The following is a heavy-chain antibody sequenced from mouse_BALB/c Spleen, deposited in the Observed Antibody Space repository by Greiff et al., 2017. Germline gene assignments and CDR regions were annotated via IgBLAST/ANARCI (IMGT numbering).Heavy chain of an antibody. CDR1: GYAFSSYW. Sequence: VQLQQSGAELVRPGSSVKISCKASGYAFSSYWMNWVKQRPGQGLVWIGQIYPGDGDTNYNGKFKGKATLTADKSSSTAYMQLSSLTSEDSAVYFCARRSSMIPYYAMDDWGQGTSVTVSS. V-gene: IGHV1-80*01. CDR2: IYPGDGDT. CDR3: ARRSSMIPYYAMDD. D-gene: IGHD2-4*01. J-gene: IGHJ4*01.